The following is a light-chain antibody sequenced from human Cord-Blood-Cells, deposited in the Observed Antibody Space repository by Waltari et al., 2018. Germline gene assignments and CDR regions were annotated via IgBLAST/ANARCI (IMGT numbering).Light chain of an antibody. CDR2: DAS. V-gene: IGKV3-11*01. J-gene: IGKJ1*01. Sequence: EIVLTQSPATLSLSPGERATLSCRASQSVSSYLAWYQEKPGQAPRLLIYDASSRATGIPARFSGSGSGADFTLTISSLAPEDFAVYYCQQRSNWPTWTFGQGTKVDIK. CDR1: QSVSSY. CDR3: QQRSNWPTWT.